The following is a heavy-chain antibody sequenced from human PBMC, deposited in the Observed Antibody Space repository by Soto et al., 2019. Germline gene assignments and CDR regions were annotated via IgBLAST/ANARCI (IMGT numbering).Heavy chain of an antibody. J-gene: IGHJ4*02. CDR3: ARGDYSSGWYKIFDY. Sequence: PSGTLALTCTSSGGSMNSRSYAGRWIRQPPGKGLEWIGSIHYSGSTYYNPSLKSRVTISVDTSKNQFSLKLSSVTAADTAVYYCARGDYSSGWYKIFDYWGQGTLVPVSS. CDR1: GGSMNSRSYA. V-gene: IGHV4-39*01. D-gene: IGHD6-19*01. CDR2: IHYSGST.